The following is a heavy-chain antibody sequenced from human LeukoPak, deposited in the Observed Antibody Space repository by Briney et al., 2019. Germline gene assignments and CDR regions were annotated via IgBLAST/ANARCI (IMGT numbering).Heavy chain of an antibody. V-gene: IGHV3-7*01. J-gene: IGHJ4*02. CDR3: ARDLSAKDDY. Sequence: PGGSLRLSCAGSGFTFSSYWMNWVRQAPGKGLEWVANIEQDGSKKYYVDSVKGRFTISRDNAKNSLYLQMNSLRADDTAVYYCARDLSAKDDYWGQGTLVTVSS. CDR2: IEQDGSKK. CDR1: GFTFSSYW.